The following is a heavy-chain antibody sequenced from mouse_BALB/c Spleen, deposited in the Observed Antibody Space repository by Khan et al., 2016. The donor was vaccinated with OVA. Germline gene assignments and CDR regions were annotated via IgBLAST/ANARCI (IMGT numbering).Heavy chain of an antibody. CDR3: TRHNYYVNTYYAVDY. CDR1: GYTFTSYW. J-gene: IGHJ4*01. D-gene: IGHD2-1*01. V-gene: IGHV1S41*01. CDR2: IGPGSGST. Sequence: DLVKPGASVKLSCKASGYTFTSYWINWIKQRPGQGLEWIGRIGPGSGSTDYNEMFRDKATLTVDNSSSTVYIQLSSLSSEDSAVYYCTRHNYYVNTYYAVDYWGQGTSVTVSS.